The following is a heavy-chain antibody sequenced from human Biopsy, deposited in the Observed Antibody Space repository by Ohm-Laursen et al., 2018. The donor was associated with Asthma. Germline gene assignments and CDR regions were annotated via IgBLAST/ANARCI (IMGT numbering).Heavy chain of an antibody. CDR1: GFTFSTYG. D-gene: IGHD1-26*01. CDR3: AKDVFPGWELRRGPDY. Sequence: GESLRISCTASGFTFSTYGMHWVRQAPGKGLDWVAVISFDGSNKNYTDSVKGRFTISRDNSRNTLHLQMNSLRAEDTAVYYCAKDVFPGWELRRGPDYWGQGTLVTVSS. V-gene: IGHV3-30*18. CDR2: ISFDGSNK. J-gene: IGHJ4*02.